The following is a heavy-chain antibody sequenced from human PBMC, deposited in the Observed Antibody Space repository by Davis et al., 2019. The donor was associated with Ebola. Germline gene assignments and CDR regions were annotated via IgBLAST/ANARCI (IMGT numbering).Heavy chain of an antibody. D-gene: IGHD3-16*01. Sequence: GESLKISCAASGFTFSSYWMHWVRQAPGKGLVWVSRINSDGSSTSYADSVKGRFTISRDNAKNSLYLQMNSLRAEDTAVYYCARDQDSFWGVWGKGTTVTVSS. CDR3: ARDQDSFWGV. V-gene: IGHV3-74*01. CDR2: INSDGSST. CDR1: GFTFSSYW. J-gene: IGHJ6*04.